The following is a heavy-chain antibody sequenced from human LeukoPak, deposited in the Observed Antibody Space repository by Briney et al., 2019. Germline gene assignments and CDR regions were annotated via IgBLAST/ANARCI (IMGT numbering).Heavy chain of an antibody. CDR1: SGSISSSSYY. CDR3: ASHYDFWSGYYFDY. J-gene: IGHJ4*02. CDR2: MYYTGSS. V-gene: IGHV4-39*07. Sequence: SETLSLTCTVSSGSISSSSYYWSWVRQPPGKGLEWIASMYYTGSSYYNPSLKSRVTMSVDTSKNQFSLKLNSTTAADTAVYYCASHYDFWSGYYFDYWGQGTLVTVSS. D-gene: IGHD3-3*01.